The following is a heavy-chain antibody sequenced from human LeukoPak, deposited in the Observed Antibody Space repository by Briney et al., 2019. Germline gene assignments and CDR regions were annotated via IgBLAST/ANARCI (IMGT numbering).Heavy chain of an antibody. CDR3: ARGANYYDSSGYYRYFDY. CDR2: ISGSSSYI. CDR1: GFTFSRYS. Sequence: GGSLRLSCAASGFTFSRYSMNWVRQAPGKGLEWVSSISGSSSYIYYADSVKGRFTISRDNAKNSLYLQMNSLRAEDTAVYYCARGANYYDSSGYYRYFDYWGQGTLVTVSS. D-gene: IGHD3-22*01. J-gene: IGHJ4*02. V-gene: IGHV3-21*01.